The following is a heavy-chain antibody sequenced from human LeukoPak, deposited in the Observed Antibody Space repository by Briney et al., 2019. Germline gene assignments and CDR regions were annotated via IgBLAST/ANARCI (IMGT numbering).Heavy chain of an antibody. CDR3: AGGGTYGAFDL. V-gene: IGHV4-59*08. Sequence: SETLSLTCTVSGGPIGSYYWSWIRQPPGKGLAWIGYIYYSGSTNYNPSLKSRVTMSVDTSKKQFSLKLTSVTAADTAVFYCAGGGTYGAFDLWGQGTMVTVSS. CDR2: IYYSGST. CDR1: GGPIGSYY. J-gene: IGHJ3*01. D-gene: IGHD1-26*01.